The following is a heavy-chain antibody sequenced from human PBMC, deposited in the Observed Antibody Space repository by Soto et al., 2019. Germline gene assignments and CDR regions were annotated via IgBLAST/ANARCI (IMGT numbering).Heavy chain of an antibody. J-gene: IGHJ6*02. CDR3: AKPYDSSGYPWAGYGMDV. CDR1: GFTFSSYA. CDR2: ISGSGGST. D-gene: IGHD3-22*01. Sequence: EVQLLESGGGLVQPGGSLRLSCGVSGFTFSSYAMSWVRQAPGKGLEWVSTISGSGGSTYYADSVKGRFTISRDNSKNTRYLQMNSLRAEDTAVYYCAKPYDSSGYPWAGYGMDVWGQGTTVTVSS. V-gene: IGHV3-23*01.